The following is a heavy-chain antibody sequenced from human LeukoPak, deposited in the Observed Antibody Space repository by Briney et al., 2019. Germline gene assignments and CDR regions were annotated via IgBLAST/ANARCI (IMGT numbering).Heavy chain of an antibody. V-gene: IGHV3-9*01. D-gene: IGHD4-23*01. CDR3: AKDTGGNGAYFYAMDV. Sequence: PGKSLRLSCVGSGFAFHNCAMHWVRRPPGKGLEWVSAINWNSDTKAYADSVKGRFTISRDRARNSLYLQMDSLRPEDTALYYCAKDTGGNGAYFYAMDVWGQGTSVTVSS. J-gene: IGHJ6*02. CDR2: INWNSDTK. CDR1: GFAFHNCA.